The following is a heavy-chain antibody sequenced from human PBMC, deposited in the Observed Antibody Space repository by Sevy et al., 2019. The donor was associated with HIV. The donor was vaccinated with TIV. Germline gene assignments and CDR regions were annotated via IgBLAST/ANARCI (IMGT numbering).Heavy chain of an antibody. Sequence: GGSLRLSCAASGFTFSSYAMHWVRQAPGKGLEWVAVISYDGSNKYYADSVKGRFTISRDNSKKTLYLQMNSLRAEDTAVYYCARDREIYYDSSGYDPADYWGQGTLVTVSS. V-gene: IGHV3-30*04. CDR3: ARDREIYYDSSGYDPADY. CDR2: ISYDGSNK. J-gene: IGHJ4*02. CDR1: GFTFSSYA. D-gene: IGHD3-22*01.